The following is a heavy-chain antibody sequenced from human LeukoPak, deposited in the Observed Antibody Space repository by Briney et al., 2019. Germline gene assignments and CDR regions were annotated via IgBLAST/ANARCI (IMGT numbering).Heavy chain of an antibody. Sequence: SETLSLTCTVSGGSISSSSYYWGWIRQPPGKGLEWIGSIYYSGSTYYNPSLKSRVTISVDTSKNQFSLKLSSVTAADTAVNYCARLARPGGYQYYFDYWGQGTLVTVSS. D-gene: IGHD6-6*01. CDR3: ARLARPGGYQYYFDY. V-gene: IGHV4-39*01. CDR1: GGSISSSSYY. J-gene: IGHJ4*02. CDR2: IYYSGST.